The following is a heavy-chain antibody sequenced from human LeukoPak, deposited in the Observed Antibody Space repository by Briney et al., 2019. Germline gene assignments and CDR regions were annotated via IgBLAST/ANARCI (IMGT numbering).Heavy chain of an antibody. V-gene: IGHV4-31*03. J-gene: IGHJ5*02. CDR3: GRGLYGHDWWFDP. Sequence: SETLSLTCTVSGGSISSGGYYWSWIRQHPGKGLEWIGYIYYSGSTYYNPSLKSRVNISVDTSKNQFSLKLSSVTAADTAVYYCGRGLYGHDWWFDPWGQGTLVTVSS. CDR2: IYYSGST. D-gene: IGHD3-9*01. CDR1: GGSISSGGYY.